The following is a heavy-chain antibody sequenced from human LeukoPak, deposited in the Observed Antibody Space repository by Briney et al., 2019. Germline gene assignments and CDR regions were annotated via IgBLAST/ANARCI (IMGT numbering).Heavy chain of an antibody. CDR1: GGSISSSSYY. V-gene: IGHV4-39*07. Sequence: SETLSLTCTVSGGSISSSSYYWGWIRQPPGKGLEWIGSIYYSGSTYYNPSLKSRVTISVDTSKNQFSLKLSSVTAADTAVYYCARVKQTFNYDFWSGYYYMDVWGKGTTVTVSS. CDR3: ARVKQTFNYDFWSGYYYMDV. J-gene: IGHJ6*03. CDR2: IYYSGST. D-gene: IGHD3-3*01.